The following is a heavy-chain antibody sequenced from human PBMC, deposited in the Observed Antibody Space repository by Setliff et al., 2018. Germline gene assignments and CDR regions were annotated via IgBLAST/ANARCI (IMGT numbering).Heavy chain of an antibody. CDR1: GGTFRSYG. CDR3: AREGVDTRSSTDYRYYMDV. CDR2: TIPSFGST. D-gene: IGHD5-18*01. Sequence: SVKVSCKASGGTFRSYGISWVRQAAGQGLEWMGGTIPSFGSTNYAQKFQDRVTIITDESTSTAYMELSSLRTEDTGVYYGAREGVDTRSSTDYRYYMDVWGKGTTVTVSS. V-gene: IGHV1-69*05. J-gene: IGHJ6*03.